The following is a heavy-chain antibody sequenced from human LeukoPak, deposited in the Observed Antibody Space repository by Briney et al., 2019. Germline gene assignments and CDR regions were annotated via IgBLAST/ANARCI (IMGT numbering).Heavy chain of an antibody. D-gene: IGHD7-27*01. CDR1: GGSISSFY. CDR3: ATRKLGNDY. CDR2: ISNSGST. J-gene: IGHJ4*02. V-gene: IGHV4-59*01. Sequence: SETLSLTCTVSGGSISSFYWSWIRQPPGKGLEWIGYISNSGSTNYNPSLKSRVTISADTSKNQFSLKLYSVTAADTAVYYCATRKLGNDYWGQGTLVTVSS.